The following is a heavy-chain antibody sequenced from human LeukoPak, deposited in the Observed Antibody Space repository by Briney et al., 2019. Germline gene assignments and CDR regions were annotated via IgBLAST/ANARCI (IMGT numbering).Heavy chain of an antibody. CDR2: IGTRSNPI. J-gene: IGHJ4*02. V-gene: IGHV3-11*01. Sequence: GGSLRLSCAASGFIFSDFYMSWLRQAPGMGLEWISYIGTRSNPIYYADSVKGRFTISRDDAKNSLYLQMNSLRDEDTAVYFCAREVRGSGRDFDYWGQGILVTVSS. D-gene: IGHD1-26*01. CDR3: AREVRGSGRDFDY. CDR1: GFIFSDFY.